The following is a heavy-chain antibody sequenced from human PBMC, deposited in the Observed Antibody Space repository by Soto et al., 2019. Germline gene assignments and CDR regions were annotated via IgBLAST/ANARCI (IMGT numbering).Heavy chain of an antibody. D-gene: IGHD3-22*01. J-gene: IGHJ6*02. V-gene: IGHV1-18*01. Sequence: QVQLVQSGTEVKKPGASVKVSCKASGYTFNSYGISWVRQAPGQGFEWMGWISPYDDNTNYAQNLQGRVTMTTDTSTRTAYMELRSLRSDDTAVYYCARGGYYDSSGSRNYHYYGMDAWGQGTTVTVS. CDR2: ISPYDDNT. CDR3: ARGGYYDSSGSRNYHYYGMDA. CDR1: GYTFNSYG.